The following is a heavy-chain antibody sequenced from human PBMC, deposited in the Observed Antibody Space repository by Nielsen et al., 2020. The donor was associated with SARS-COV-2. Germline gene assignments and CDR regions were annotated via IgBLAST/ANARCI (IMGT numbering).Heavy chain of an antibody. D-gene: IGHD2-2*01. CDR2: ISAYNGNT. J-gene: IGHJ6*02. Sequence: ASVKVSCKASGYTFTSYGISWVRQAPGQGLEWMGWISAYNGNTNYAQKLQGRVTMTTDTSTSTAYMELRSLRSDDTAVDYCARDRHIVVVPAAPELNYYYYGMDVWGQGTTVTVSS. V-gene: IGHV1-18*01. CDR3: ARDRHIVVVPAAPELNYYYYGMDV. CDR1: GYTFTSYG.